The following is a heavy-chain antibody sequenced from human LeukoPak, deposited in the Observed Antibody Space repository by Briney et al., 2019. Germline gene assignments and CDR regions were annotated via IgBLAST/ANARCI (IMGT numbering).Heavy chain of an antibody. V-gene: IGHV3-33*06. J-gene: IGHJ4*02. CDR3: AKGDNYKPLYLDN. Sequence: SLRLSCVASGFRFSDFGMHWVRQAPGKGLEWVAVIFYDRGKKFYADSVEGRFTISSDNSKNTLYLQMNSLRDEDTAVYYCAKGDNYKPLYLDNWGQGSLVTVSA. CDR1: GFRFSDFG. CDR2: IFYDRGKK. D-gene: IGHD1-20*01.